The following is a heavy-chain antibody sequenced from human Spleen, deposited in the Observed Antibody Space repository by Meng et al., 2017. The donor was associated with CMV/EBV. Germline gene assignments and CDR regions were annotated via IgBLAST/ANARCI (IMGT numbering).Heavy chain of an antibody. CDR1: GGSISSSY. J-gene: IGHJ5*02. CDR2: IYYTGST. D-gene: IGHD2-2*01. CDR3: AREQHCTSANCHGPNWFDP. V-gene: IGHV4-59*01. Sequence: SETLSLTCTASGGSISSSYWSWIRQPPGKGLEWIGYIYYTGSTNYNPSLKSRVTISLGTSKNQFSLKLTSVTAADTGVYYCAREQHCTSANCHGPNWFDPWGQGTLVTVSS.